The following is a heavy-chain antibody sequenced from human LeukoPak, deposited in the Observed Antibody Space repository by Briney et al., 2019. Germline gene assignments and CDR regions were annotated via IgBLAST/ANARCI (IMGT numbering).Heavy chain of an antibody. CDR1: GGSITPYY. CDR2: VYYDGSN. Sequence: PSETLSLTCTVSGGSITPYYLTWIRQPPGRGLEWIGYVYYDGSNDYNPSLRSRVTILLDMSKHQFSLKLTSVTAADTAAYYCARVGYSTSGNYYSERGAFDYWGQGTLVTVSS. CDR3: ARVGYSTSGNYYSERGAFDY. D-gene: IGHD3-10*01. V-gene: IGHV4-59*01. J-gene: IGHJ4*02.